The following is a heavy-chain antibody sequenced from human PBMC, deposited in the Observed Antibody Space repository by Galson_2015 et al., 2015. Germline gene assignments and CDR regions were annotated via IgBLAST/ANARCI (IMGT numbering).Heavy chain of an antibody. Sequence: ETLSLTCSVSGVSITNSYWSWIRQPPGKGLEWIGYIYSSGTTNYNPSLKSRATISLDTSKNQFSLKLSSVTAADTAVYFCAGFYGSGSHTWFDPWGQGTLVTVSS. D-gene: IGHD3-10*01. J-gene: IGHJ5*02. V-gene: IGHV4-4*09. CDR3: AGFYGSGSHTWFDP. CDR1: GVSITNSY. CDR2: IYSSGTT.